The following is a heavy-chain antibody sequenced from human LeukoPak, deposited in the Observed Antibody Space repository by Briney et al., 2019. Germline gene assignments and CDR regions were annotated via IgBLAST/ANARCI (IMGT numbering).Heavy chain of an antibody. J-gene: IGHJ5*02. CDR1: GFTFSSYA. D-gene: IGHD1-26*01. CDR3: VRDLTIVGVAQVHH. Sequence: GGSLRLSCAASGFTFSSYAMSWVRQAPGKGLEWVSAISGSGGSTYYADSVKGRFTISRDNAKNSLFLHMNSLRAEDTAVYYCVRDLTIVGVAQVHHWGQGTLVTVSS. V-gene: IGHV3-23*01. CDR2: ISGSGGST.